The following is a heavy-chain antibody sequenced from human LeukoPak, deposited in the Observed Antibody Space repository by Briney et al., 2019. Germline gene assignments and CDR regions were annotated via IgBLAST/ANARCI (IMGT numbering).Heavy chain of an antibody. D-gene: IGHD6-6*01. V-gene: IGHV4-30-2*01. Sequence: PSETLSLTCTVSGGSISSGGYYWSWIRQPPGKGLEWIGYIYHSGSTYYNPSLKSRVTISVDRSKNQFSLKLSSVTAADTAVYYCARSPPSSSVDYWGQGTLVTVSS. CDR2: IYHSGST. CDR3: ARSPPSSSVDY. CDR1: GGSISSGGYY. J-gene: IGHJ4*02.